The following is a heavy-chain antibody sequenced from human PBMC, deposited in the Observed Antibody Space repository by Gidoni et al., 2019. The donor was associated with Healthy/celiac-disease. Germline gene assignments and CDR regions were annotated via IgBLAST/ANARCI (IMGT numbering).Heavy chain of an antibody. CDR2: IYYSGST. J-gene: IGHJ6*02. CDR3: ARHHHYDFWSGYSPSRYYYYYYGMDV. Sequence: QLQLQESGPGLVKPSETLSLTCTVSGGSISSSSYYWGWIRQPPGKGLEWIGSIYYSGSTYYNPSLKSRVTISVDTSKNQFSLKLSSVTAADTAVYYCARHHHYDFWSGYSPSRYYYYYYGMDVWGQGTTVTVSS. D-gene: IGHD3-3*01. CDR1: GGSISSSSYY. V-gene: IGHV4-39*01.